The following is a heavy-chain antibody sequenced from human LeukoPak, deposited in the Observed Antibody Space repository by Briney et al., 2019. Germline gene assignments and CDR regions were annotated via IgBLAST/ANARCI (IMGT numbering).Heavy chain of an antibody. J-gene: IGHJ6*02. CDR2: IYYSGST. Sequence: SETLSLTCTVSGGSISSGGYYWSWIRQHPGKGLEWFGYIYYSGSTYYNPSLKSRVTISVDTSKNQFSLKLSSVTAADTAVYYCARAGVDFDSQLYGMDVWGQGTTVTVSS. CDR3: ARAGVDFDSQLYGMDV. D-gene: IGHD3-9*01. V-gene: IGHV4-31*03. CDR1: GGSISSGGYY.